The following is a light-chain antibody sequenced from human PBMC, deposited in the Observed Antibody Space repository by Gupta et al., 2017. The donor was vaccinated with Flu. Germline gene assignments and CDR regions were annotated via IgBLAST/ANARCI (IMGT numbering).Light chain of an antibody. CDR3: QQNGYYWT. V-gene: IGKV1-5*03. CDR2: RAS. J-gene: IGKJ1*01. Sequence: IQLTQSPSSLSASVVDRVTITGRASQNILTLVAWYHQKPGKAPKLQIYRASNVESGVPSRFSGSGSGKKFTLTSSGPRDDDVGNCYCQQNGYYWTFGRGTRLEI. CDR1: QNILTL.